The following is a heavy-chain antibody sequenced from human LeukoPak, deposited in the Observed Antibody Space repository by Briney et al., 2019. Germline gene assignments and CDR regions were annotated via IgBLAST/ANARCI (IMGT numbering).Heavy chain of an antibody. V-gene: IGHV4-30-2*01. D-gene: IGHD3-22*01. CDR1: GGSISSGGYS. J-gene: IGHJ3*02. CDR2: IYHSGST. Sequence: SETLSLTCAVSGGSISSGGYSWSWIRQPPGKGLEWIGYIYHSGSTYYNPTLKSRVTISVDRSKNQFSLKLSSVTAADTAVYYCASGGYYYDSSGYYPHQSFDIWGQGTMVTVSS. CDR3: ASGGYYYDSSGYYPHQSFDI.